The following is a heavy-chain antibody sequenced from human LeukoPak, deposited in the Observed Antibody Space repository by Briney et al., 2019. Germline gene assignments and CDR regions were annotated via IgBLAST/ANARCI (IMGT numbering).Heavy chain of an antibody. Sequence: GASVKVSFKASGYTFTNYGISWVRQPPAQGLEWMAWISAYNGDTRYAQKFQGRVILTTETSTTTASMEPRNLRSDDTAVYYCARDACVSCGGDCCHDPWGQGTLVTVSS. CDR3: ARDACVSCGGDCCHDP. J-gene: IGHJ5*02. D-gene: IGHD2-21*02. CDR1: GYTFTNYG. V-gene: IGHV1-18*01. CDR2: ISAYNGDT.